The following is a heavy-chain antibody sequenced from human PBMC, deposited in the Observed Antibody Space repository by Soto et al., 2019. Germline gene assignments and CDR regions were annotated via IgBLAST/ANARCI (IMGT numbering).Heavy chain of an antibody. CDR2: IIPILGIA. D-gene: IGHD5-12*01. Sequence: SVKVSCKASGGTFSSYTISWVRQAPGQGLEWMGRIIPILGIANYAQKFQGRVTITADKSTSTAYTELSSLRSEDTAVYYCARDRTDGYNYGPPEDYWGQGTLVT. CDR1: GGTFSSYT. V-gene: IGHV1-69*04. CDR3: ARDRTDGYNYGPPEDY. J-gene: IGHJ4*02.